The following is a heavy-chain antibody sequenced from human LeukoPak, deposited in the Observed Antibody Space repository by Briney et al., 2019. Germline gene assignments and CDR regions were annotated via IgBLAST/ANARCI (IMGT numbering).Heavy chain of an antibody. CDR1: GYTLTELS. Sequence: ASVKVSCKVSGYTLTELSMHWVRQAPGKGLEWMGGFDPEDGETIYAQKFQGRVTMTEDTSTDTAYMELSSLRSEDTAVYYCATVPPERLPPLYWGQGTLVTVSS. CDR2: FDPEDGET. J-gene: IGHJ4*02. CDR3: ATVPPERLPPLY. V-gene: IGHV1-24*01. D-gene: IGHD2-15*01.